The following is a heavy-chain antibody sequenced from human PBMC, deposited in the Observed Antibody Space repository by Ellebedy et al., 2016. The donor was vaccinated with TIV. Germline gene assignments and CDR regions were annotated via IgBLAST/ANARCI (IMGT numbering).Heavy chain of an antibody. CDR1: GYTFTSYG. J-gene: IGHJ6*02. V-gene: IGHV1-69*13. CDR3: ARDPFGDPAYRYGMDV. D-gene: IGHD4-11*01. Sequence: SVKVSXXASGYTFTSYGISWVRQAPGQGLEWMGGIIPIFGTANYAQKFQGRVTITADESTSTAYMELSSLRSEDTAVYYCARDPFGDPAYRYGMDVWGQGTTVTVSS. CDR2: IIPIFGTA.